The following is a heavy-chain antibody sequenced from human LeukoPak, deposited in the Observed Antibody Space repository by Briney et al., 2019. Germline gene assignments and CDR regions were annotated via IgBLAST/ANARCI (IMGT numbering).Heavy chain of an antibody. V-gene: IGHV4-30-4*01. CDR3: ARVGLLHYYYGMDV. Sequence: NPSETLSLTCTVSGGSISSGDYYWSWIRQPPGKGLEWIGYIYYSGSTYYNPSLKSRVTISVDTSKNQFSLKLSSVTAADTAVYYCARVGLLHYYYGMDVWGQGTTVTVSS. D-gene: IGHD2-15*01. CDR2: IYYSGST. J-gene: IGHJ6*02. CDR1: GGSISSGDYY.